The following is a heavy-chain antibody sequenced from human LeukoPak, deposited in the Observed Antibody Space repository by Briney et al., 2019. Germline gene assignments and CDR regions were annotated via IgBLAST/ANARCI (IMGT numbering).Heavy chain of an antibody. CDR3: AKHCLGNSSSWSRLDY. Sequence: GGSLRLSCAASGFTFSSYAMSWVRQAPGKGLEWVSAISGSGGSTYYADSVKGRFTISRDNSKNTLYLQMNSLRAEDTAVYYCAKHCLGNSSSWSRLDYWGQGTLVTVSS. CDR2: ISGSGGST. V-gene: IGHV3-23*01. D-gene: IGHD6-13*01. J-gene: IGHJ4*02. CDR1: GFTFSSYA.